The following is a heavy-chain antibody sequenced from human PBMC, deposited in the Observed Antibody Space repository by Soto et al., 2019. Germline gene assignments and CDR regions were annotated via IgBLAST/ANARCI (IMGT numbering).Heavy chain of an antibody. CDR3: ARGPGGLGEFSLDY. CDR1: GGSITTYY. J-gene: IGHJ4*02. D-gene: IGHD3-10*01. Sequence: QVQLQEWGPGLVKPSETLSLTCTVSGGSITTYYWSWIRQPAGKGLEWTGRIYSGGSTNYNPSLRSRVTVSVDMSKNQFSLKLSSVTAADTAVYYCARGPGGLGEFSLDYWGQGTLVTVSS. CDR2: IYSGGST. V-gene: IGHV4-4*07.